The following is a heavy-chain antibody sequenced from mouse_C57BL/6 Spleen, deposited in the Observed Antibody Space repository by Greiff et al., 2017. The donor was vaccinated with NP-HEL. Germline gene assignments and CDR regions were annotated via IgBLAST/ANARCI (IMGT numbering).Heavy chain of an antibody. D-gene: IGHD2-12*01. Sequence: VQLQQSGAELVRPGTSVKMSCKASGYTFTNYWIGWAKQRPGHGLEWIGDIYPGGGYTNYNEKFKGKATLTADKSSSTAYMQFSSLTSEDSAIYYCARDSHWYFDVWGTGTTVTVSS. V-gene: IGHV1-63*01. CDR2: IYPGGGYT. J-gene: IGHJ1*03. CDR1: GYTFTNYW. CDR3: ARDSHWYFDV.